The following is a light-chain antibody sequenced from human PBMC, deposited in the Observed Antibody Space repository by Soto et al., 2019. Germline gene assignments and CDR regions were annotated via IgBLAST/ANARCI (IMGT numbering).Light chain of an antibody. CDR1: QSINSW. V-gene: IGKV1-5*03. CDR2: KAS. Sequence: DFQMTQSPSTLSSSVGDRATITCRASQSINSWLAWYQLKPGRAPKLLMYKASTLETGVPSRFSGSGSGTEFTLTSSGVQPDAFSDYYCHQYNAQPYTFGQGTKVEIK. J-gene: IGKJ2*01. CDR3: HQYNAQPYT.